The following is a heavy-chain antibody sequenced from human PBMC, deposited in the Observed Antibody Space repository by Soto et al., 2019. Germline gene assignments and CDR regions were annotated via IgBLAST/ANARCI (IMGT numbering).Heavy chain of an antibody. J-gene: IGHJ6*02. Sequence: SETLSLTCTVSGGFISSSTNYWGWIRQPPGKGLESIGTIYYSGSTSYNPSLESRLTISVDTSKNQFSLRLTSVTAADTAMYYCARQRPTDGRWEFANYYGMDVWGQGTPVTVSS. CDR3: ARQRPTDGRWEFANYYGMDV. D-gene: IGHD1-26*01. CDR2: IYYSGST. CDR1: GGFISSSTNY. V-gene: IGHV4-39*01.